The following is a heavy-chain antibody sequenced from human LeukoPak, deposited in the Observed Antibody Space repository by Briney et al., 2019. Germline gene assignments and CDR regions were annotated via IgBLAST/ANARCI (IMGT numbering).Heavy chain of an antibody. CDR3: GRGSGWNNYYYYMDV. CDR1: GYTFTSLY. Sequence: GASVNASCKVYGYTFTSLYIHWVRQAAGQGLGWMGWISAYNGNTNHAQKLQGRVTMTTHTSTSTACMAVRSLRSDDTAVYFRGRGSGWNNYYYYMDVWGKGTTVTVSS. J-gene: IGHJ6*03. CDR2: ISAYNGNT. D-gene: IGHD6-19*01. V-gene: IGHV1-18*01.